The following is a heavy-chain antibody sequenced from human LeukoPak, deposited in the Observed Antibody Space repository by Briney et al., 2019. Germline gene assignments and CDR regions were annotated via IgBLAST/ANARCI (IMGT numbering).Heavy chain of an antibody. J-gene: IGHJ4*02. Sequence: QAGGSLRLSCAASGFTFSSYAMSWVRQAPGKGLEWVSAISGSGGSTYYADSVKGRFTISRDNSKSMLYLQMSSLRDDDMGVYYCAKGTLVTVYYCDSWGQGTLVTVSS. CDR2: ISGSGGST. D-gene: IGHD2-21*02. V-gene: IGHV3-23*01. CDR3: AKGTLVTVYYCDS. CDR1: GFTFSSYA.